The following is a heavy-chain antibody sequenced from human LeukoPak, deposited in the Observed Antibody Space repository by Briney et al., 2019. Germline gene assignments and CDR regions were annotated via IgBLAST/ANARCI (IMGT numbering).Heavy chain of an antibody. J-gene: IGHJ6*03. V-gene: IGHV1-2*02. Sequence: ASVKVSCKASGHTFTGYHMHWVRQAPGQGLEWMGWINPNSGGTNYAQKFQGRVTMTRDTSISTAYMELSRLRSDDAAVYYCARGVNWGNDYYYYMDVWGKGTTVTVSS. D-gene: IGHD7-27*01. CDR3: ARGVNWGNDYYYYMDV. CDR2: INPNSGGT. CDR1: GHTFTGYH.